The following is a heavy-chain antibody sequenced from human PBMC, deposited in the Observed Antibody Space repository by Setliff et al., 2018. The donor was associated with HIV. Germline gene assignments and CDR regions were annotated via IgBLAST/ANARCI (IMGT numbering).Heavy chain of an antibody. CDR3: ARGHCSGTNCYGVDYYGMDV. J-gene: IGHJ6*02. CDR2: IYHSEYT. CDR1: GGSIRVDIYF. D-gene: IGHD2-2*01. Sequence: SETLSLTCTVSGGSIRVDIYFWGWIRQPPGKGLEWIGEIYHSEYTNYNPSLKSRVSMSIDTSKDQFSLKLTSVTAADTAVYYCARGHCSGTNCYGVDYYGMDVWGQGTTVTVSS. V-gene: IGHV4-39*07.